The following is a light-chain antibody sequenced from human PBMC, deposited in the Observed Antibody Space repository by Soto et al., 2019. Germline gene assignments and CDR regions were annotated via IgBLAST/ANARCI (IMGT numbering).Light chain of an antibody. J-gene: IGLJ2*01. V-gene: IGLV1-40*01. CDR2: GCS. CDR3: QSYDSSLSGVV. CDR1: SSNIGAGYD. Sequence: QSVLTQPPSVSGAPGQRVTISCTGSSSNIGAGYDVHWYQQLPGTAPKLLTYGCSNRPSGVPDRFSGSKSRTSASLAITGLQAEDEADYYCQSYDSSLSGVVFGGGTKLTVL.